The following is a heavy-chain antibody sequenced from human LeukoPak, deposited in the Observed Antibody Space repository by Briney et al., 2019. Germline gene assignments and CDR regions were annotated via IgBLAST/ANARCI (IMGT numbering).Heavy chain of an antibody. CDR1: GFAFSSYW. CDR2: IKQDGSEK. Sequence: GGSLRLSCAASGFAFSSYWMSWVRQAPGKGLEWVANIKQDGSEKYYVDSVKGRFTISRDNAKNSLYLQMNSLRAEDTAVYYCARESLWFGESLDYWGQGTPVTVSS. J-gene: IGHJ4*02. V-gene: IGHV3-7*01. D-gene: IGHD3-10*01. CDR3: ARESLWFGESLDY.